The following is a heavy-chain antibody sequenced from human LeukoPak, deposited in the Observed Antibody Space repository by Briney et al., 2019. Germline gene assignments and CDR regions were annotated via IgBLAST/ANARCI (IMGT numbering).Heavy chain of an antibody. D-gene: IGHD3-22*01. Sequence: SETLSLTCAVYGGSFSGYYRSWIRQPPGKGLEWIGEINHSGSTNYNPSLKSRVTISVDTSKNQFSLKLSSVTAADTAVYYCARGSSYYYDSSGLIYDYWGQGTLVTVSS. CDR1: GGSFSGYY. CDR3: ARGSSYYYDSSGLIYDY. J-gene: IGHJ4*02. V-gene: IGHV4-34*01. CDR2: INHSGST.